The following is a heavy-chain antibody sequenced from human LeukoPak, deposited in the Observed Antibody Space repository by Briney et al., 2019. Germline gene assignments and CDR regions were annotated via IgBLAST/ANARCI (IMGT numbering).Heavy chain of an antibody. CDR3: ARGRGDVDTAIVDGGIDY. J-gene: IGHJ4*02. CDR2: IYYSGST. D-gene: IGHD5-18*01. Sequence: SETLSLTCTVSGGSISSSSYYWGWIRQPPGKGLEWIGSIYYSGSTYYNPSLKSRVTISVDTSKNQFSLKLSSVTAADTAVYYCARGRGDVDTAIVDGGIDYWGQGTLVTVSS. V-gene: IGHV4-39*07. CDR1: GGSISSSSYY.